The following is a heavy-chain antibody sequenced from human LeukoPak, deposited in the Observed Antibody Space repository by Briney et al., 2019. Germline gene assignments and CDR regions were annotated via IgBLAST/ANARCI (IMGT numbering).Heavy chain of an antibody. V-gene: IGHV3-33*01. CDR1: GFTFSSYG. D-gene: IGHD1-26*01. CDR3: ARESTGTYSGIDY. J-gene: IGHJ4*02. Sequence: GGSLRLSCAASGFTFSSYGIHWVRQAPGKGLEWVAVIWHDGSYKYYADSVKGGFTISRDNTNNILFLKMNSLRAKDTAVYYCARESTGTYSGIDYWGQGTPVTVSA. CDR2: IWHDGSYK.